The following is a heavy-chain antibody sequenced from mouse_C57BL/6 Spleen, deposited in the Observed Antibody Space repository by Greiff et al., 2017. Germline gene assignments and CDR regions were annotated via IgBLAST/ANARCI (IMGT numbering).Heavy chain of an antibody. D-gene: IGHD1-1*01. CDR2: INPNYGTT. CDR1: GYSFTDYN. J-gene: IGHJ2*01. Sequence: VQLKQSGPELVKPGASVKISCKASGYSFTDYNMNWVKQNNGKSLEWIGVINPNYGTTSYNQKFKGKATLTVDQSSSTAYMQLNSLTSEDSAVYYCATITTVVAPFDYWGQGTTLTVSS. CDR3: ATITTVVAPFDY. V-gene: IGHV1-39*01.